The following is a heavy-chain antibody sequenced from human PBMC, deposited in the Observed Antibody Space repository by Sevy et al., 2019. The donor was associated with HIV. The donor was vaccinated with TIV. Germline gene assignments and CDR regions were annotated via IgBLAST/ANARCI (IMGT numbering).Heavy chain of an antibody. Sequence: GGSLRLSCAVSGIIFTTSGMHWVRLAPDKGLEWVAVISYDGRNKFYGDSVKGRFTISRDNSKNILFLQMNSLRAEDTAVYYCAKDFTGYNGMDVWGQGTMVTVSS. CDR2: ISYDGRNK. CDR1: GIIFTTSG. J-gene: IGHJ6*02. V-gene: IGHV3-30*18. CDR3: AKDFTGYNGMDV. D-gene: IGHD3-9*01.